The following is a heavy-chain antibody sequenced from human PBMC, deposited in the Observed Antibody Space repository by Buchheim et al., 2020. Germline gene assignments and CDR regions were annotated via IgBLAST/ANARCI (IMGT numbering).Heavy chain of an antibody. CDR3: VRYIPYSGWSFDH. Sequence: QVQLVESGGGVVQPGESLRLSCEASGFAFNTYAMNWVRQAPGKGLEWVAFIWYDGSEKHYIDSVKGRFSISRDNSKNTVYLQLNSLGVDDSSLYYCVRYIPYSGWSFDHWGQGAL. D-gene: IGHD6-19*01. J-gene: IGHJ4*02. CDR2: IWYDGSEK. V-gene: IGHV3-30*02. CDR1: GFAFNTYA.